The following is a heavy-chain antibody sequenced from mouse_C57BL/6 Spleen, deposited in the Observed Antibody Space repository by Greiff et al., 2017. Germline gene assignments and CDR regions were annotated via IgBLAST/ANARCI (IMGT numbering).Heavy chain of an antibody. Sequence: VQLQQSGAELVRPGTSVKVSCKASGYAFTNYLIEWVKQRPGQGLEWIGVINPGSGSTNYNEKFKGKATLTADKSSSTAYMQLSSLTSEDSAVYFCARGTDYGRFDYWGQGTTLTVSS. CDR1: GYAFTNYL. D-gene: IGHD1-1*01. CDR3: ARGTDYGRFDY. CDR2: INPGSGST. J-gene: IGHJ2*01. V-gene: IGHV1-54*01.